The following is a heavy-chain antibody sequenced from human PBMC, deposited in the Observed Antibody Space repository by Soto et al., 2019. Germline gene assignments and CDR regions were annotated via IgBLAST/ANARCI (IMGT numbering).Heavy chain of an antibody. J-gene: IGHJ3*02. CDR2: INAGNGNT. D-gene: IGHD3-22*01. CDR1: GYTFTSYA. CDR3: AVLGYYDSSGYPMAFDI. Sequence: GASVKVSCTASGYTFTSYAMHWVRQAPGQRLEWMGWINAGNGNTKYSQKFQGRVTITRDTSASTAYMELSSLRSEDTAVYYCAVLGYYDSSGYPMAFDIWGQGTMVTVS. V-gene: IGHV1-3*01.